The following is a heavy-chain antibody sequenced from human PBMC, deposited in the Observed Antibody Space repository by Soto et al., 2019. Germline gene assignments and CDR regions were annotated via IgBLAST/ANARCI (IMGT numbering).Heavy chain of an antibody. D-gene: IGHD3-3*01. CDR2: IYPGDSDT. CDR1: GYSFTSYW. Sequence: ESLKISCQGSGYSFTSYWIGWVRQMPGKGLEWMGIIYPGDSDTRYSPSFQGQVTISADKSISTAYLQWSSLKASDTAMYYCARRQDYDFWSGAWYFDYWGQGTLVTVSS. V-gene: IGHV5-51*01. J-gene: IGHJ4*02. CDR3: ARRQDYDFWSGAWYFDY.